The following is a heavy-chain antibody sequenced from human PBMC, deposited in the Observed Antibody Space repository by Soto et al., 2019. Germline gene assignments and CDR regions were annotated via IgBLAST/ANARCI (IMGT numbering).Heavy chain of an antibody. V-gene: IGHV1-69*08. J-gene: IGHJ4*02. CDR2: IIPILGIA. CDR1: GGTFSSYT. D-gene: IGHD5-18*01. Sequence: QVQLVQSGAEVKKPGSSVKVSCKASGGTFSSYTISWVRQAPGQGLEWMGRIIPILGIANYAQKFQGRVTITADKSTSTAYMELSSLRSEDTAVYYCAGDRRDTAMVGFDYWGQGTLVTVSS. CDR3: AGDRRDTAMVGFDY.